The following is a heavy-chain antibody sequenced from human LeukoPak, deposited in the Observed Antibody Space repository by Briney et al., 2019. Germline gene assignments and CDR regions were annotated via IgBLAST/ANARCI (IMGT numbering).Heavy chain of an antibody. CDR2: ISSSGSTI. Sequence: PGGSLRLSCAASGFTFSDYYMSWIRQAPGKGLEWVPYISSSGSTIYYADSVKGRFTISRDNAKNSLYLQMNSLRAEDTAVYYCARTAIYYYDSSGQGYWGQGTLVTVSS. CDR1: GFTFSDYY. CDR3: ARTAIYYYDSSGQGY. V-gene: IGHV3-11*01. D-gene: IGHD3-22*01. J-gene: IGHJ4*02.